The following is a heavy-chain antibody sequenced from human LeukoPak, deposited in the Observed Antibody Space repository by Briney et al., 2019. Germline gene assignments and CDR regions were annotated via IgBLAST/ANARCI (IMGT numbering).Heavy chain of an antibody. CDR2: MNRDPI. D-gene: IGHD3-22*01. CDR3: ARDTYFYDTSRYYINDL. J-gene: IGHJ5*02. V-gene: IGHV3-69-1*01. Sequence: PGGSLRLSCAASGFTFIGSSMNWVRQAPGKGLEWFASMNRDPIYYADSVKGRFTNSRDNAKNSVYLQMNSLRAEDTAVYFCARDTYFYDTSRYYINDLWGQRTLVTVSS. CDR1: GFTFIGSS.